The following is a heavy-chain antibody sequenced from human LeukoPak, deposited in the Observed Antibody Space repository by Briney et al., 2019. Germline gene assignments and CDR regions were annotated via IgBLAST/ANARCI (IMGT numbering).Heavy chain of an antibody. Sequence: ASVKVSCKASGYTFTSYDINWVRQATGQGLEWMGWMNPNSGNTGYAQKFQGRVTMTRNTCISTAYMELSSLRSEDTAVYYCARGRGVRGAKGNWFDPWGQGTLVTVSS. CDR3: ARGRGVRGAKGNWFDP. J-gene: IGHJ5*02. V-gene: IGHV1-8*01. D-gene: IGHD3-10*01. CDR1: GYTFTSYD. CDR2: MNPNSGNT.